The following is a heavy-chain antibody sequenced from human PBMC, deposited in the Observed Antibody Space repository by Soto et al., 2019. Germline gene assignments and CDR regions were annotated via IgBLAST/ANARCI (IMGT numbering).Heavy chain of an antibody. Sequence: GGSLRLSCAASGFTFINDWMHWFRQSPGKGLEWVSRINADGGSTHYADSVRGRFTISRDNAKNTLFLQLNSLRVEDTAIYYCIKVLTRGVGVPRFYFDSWGQGTLVTVSS. V-gene: IGHV3-74*01. CDR3: IKVLTRGVGVPRFYFDS. D-gene: IGHD3-9*01. CDR2: INADGGST. J-gene: IGHJ4*02. CDR1: GFTFINDW.